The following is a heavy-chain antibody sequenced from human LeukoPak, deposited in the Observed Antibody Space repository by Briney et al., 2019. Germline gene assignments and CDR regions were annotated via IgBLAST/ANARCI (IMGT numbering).Heavy chain of an antibody. D-gene: IGHD3-9*01. CDR1: GFRFRSYA. Sequence: GGSLRLSCAASGFRFRSYAMGWVRQAPGKGLEWVSTISDSDDATYYADSVKGRFTISRDNSKNTLYLQMNSLRAEDTALYYCAKDRRRDDVLTGSFSDWGQGTLVTVSS. J-gene: IGHJ4*02. CDR3: AKDRRRDDVLTGSFSD. V-gene: IGHV3-23*01. CDR2: ISDSDDAT.